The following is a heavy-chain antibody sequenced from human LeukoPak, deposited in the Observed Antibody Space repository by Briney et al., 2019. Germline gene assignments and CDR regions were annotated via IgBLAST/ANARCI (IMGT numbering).Heavy chain of an antibody. Sequence: SGPALLKPTQTLKLTCTVSGFTLSTRGMCVSWIRQPPGKALEWLARIDWEDDKFYSTSLKTRLSISKDTSKNQVVFTLTNLDPVDTATYFCARESGRPGFFTYWGQGTLVTVSS. D-gene: IGHD1-26*01. CDR1: GFTLSTRGMC. V-gene: IGHV2-70*17. J-gene: IGHJ4*02. CDR3: ARESGRPGFFTY. CDR2: IDWEDDK.